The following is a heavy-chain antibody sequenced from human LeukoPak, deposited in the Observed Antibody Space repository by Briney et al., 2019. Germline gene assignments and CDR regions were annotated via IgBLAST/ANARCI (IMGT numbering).Heavy chain of an antibody. J-gene: IGHJ6*03. D-gene: IGHD2-15*01. V-gene: IGHV4-34*01. CDR3: ARDSLYYYYYYMDV. CDR1: GGSFSGYY. CDR2: INHSGST. Sequence: PSETLSLNCAVYGGSFSGYYWSWIRQPPGKGLEWIGEINHSGSTNYNPSLKSRVTISVDTSKNQFSLKLSSVTAADTAVYYCARDSLYYYYYYMDVWGKGTTVTVSS.